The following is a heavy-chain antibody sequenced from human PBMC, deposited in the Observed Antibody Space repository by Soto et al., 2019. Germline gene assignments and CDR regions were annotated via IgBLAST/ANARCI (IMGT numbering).Heavy chain of an antibody. J-gene: IGHJ4*02. CDR1: GFTFDDYA. D-gene: IGHD3-10*01. Sequence: EVQLVESGGGLVQPGRSLRLSCAASGFTFDDYAMHWVRQAPGKGLEWVSGISWNSGSIGYADSVKGRFTISRDNAKNSLYLQMNSLRAEDTALYYCAKTRRHVGWVGSLWFDGMGFDYWGQGTLVTVSS. CDR3: AKTRRHVGWVGSLWFDGMGFDY. CDR2: ISWNSGSI. V-gene: IGHV3-9*01.